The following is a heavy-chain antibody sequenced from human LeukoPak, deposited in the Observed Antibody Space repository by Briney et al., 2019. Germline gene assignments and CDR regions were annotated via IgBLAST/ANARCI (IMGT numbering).Heavy chain of an antibody. CDR3: ARDRGSLRLPHFDS. V-gene: IGHV4-61*02. CDR2: IYTSGST. D-gene: IGHD3-10*01. CDR1: GGSISSGSYY. Sequence: SETLSLTCTVSGGSISSGSYYWSWIRQPAGKGLEWIGRIYTSGSTNYNPSRKIRVTISVDTSKNQFSLKLSSVTAADTAVYYCARDRGSLRLPHFDSWGQGTLVTVSS. J-gene: IGHJ4*02.